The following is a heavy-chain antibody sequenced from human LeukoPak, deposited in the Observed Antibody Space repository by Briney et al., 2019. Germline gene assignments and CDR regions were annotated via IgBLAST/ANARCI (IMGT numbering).Heavy chain of an antibody. CDR2: IKTDGSEK. CDR3: SRWGNSGYLSGIDY. Sequence: PGGSLRLSCAASGFTFSSHWMSWVRQAPGKGLGWVANIKTDGSEKYYVDSMKGRFTISRDNAKNSLFLQMNSLRGEDTAVYYCSRWGNSGYLSGIDYWGQGTLVTVSS. D-gene: IGHD5-12*01. J-gene: IGHJ4*02. CDR1: GFTFSSHW. V-gene: IGHV3-7*01.